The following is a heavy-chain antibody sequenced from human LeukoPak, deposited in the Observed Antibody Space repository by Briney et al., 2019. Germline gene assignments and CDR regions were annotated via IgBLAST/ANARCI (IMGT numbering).Heavy chain of an antibody. Sequence: GGSLRLSCAAFGFTFSSYSMNWVRQAPGRGLEWVSSISSSSSYIYNADSVKGRFTISRDNAKNSLYLQMNSLRAEDSAVYYCARAEAGFGAFDIWGQGTMVTVSS. CDR2: ISSSSSYI. J-gene: IGHJ3*02. CDR1: GFTFSSYS. V-gene: IGHV3-21*01. D-gene: IGHD3-10*01. CDR3: ARAEAGFGAFDI.